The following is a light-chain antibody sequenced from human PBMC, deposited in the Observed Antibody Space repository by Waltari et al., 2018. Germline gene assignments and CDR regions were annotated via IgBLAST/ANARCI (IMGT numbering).Light chain of an antibody. CDR1: SGSIASTY. CDR2: ADN. CDR3: QSYDGSNQV. J-gene: IGLJ3*02. V-gene: IGLV6-57*01. Sequence: NFMLTQPHSVSESPGKTVTISCTRSSGSIASTYVRWYQQRPGSPPTAVIYADNQRPSGVPVRFSGSIDSSSNSAALTIAGLTTEDEADYYGQSYDGSNQVFGGGTKLTVL.